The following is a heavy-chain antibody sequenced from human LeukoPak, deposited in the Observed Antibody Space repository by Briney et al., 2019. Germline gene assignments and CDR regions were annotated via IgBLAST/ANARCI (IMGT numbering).Heavy chain of an antibody. CDR2: IKQDGSEK. CDR1: GFTFSSYW. J-gene: IGHJ3*02. D-gene: IGHD3-3*01. CDR3: ATIYYDFWSGLRGAFDI. Sequence: GGSLRLSCAASGFTFSSYWMSWVRQAPGKGLEWVANIKQDGSEKYYVDSVKGRFTISRDNAKNSLYLQMNSLRAEDTAVYYCATIYYDFWSGLRGAFDIWGQGTMVTVSS. V-gene: IGHV3-7*01.